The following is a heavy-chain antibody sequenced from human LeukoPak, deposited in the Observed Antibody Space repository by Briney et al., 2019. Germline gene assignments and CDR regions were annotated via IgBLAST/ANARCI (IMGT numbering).Heavy chain of an antibody. Sequence: GGSLRLSCAASGFTFSSYSMNWVRQAPGKGLEWVSYISSSSSTIYYADSVKGRFTISRDNAKNSLYLQMNSLRDEDTAVYYCARDTMATIRNWFDPWGQGTLVTVSS. CDR3: ARDTMATIRNWFDP. D-gene: IGHD5-24*01. CDR2: ISSSSSTI. CDR1: GFTFSSYS. J-gene: IGHJ5*02. V-gene: IGHV3-48*02.